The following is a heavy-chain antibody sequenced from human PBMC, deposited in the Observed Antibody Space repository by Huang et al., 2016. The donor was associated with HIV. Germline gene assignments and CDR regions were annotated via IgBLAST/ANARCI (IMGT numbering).Heavy chain of an antibody. Sequence: QVQLQESGPGLVKSSETLSLTCTVSGGSVSSGSYYWSWIRQPPGKGMEWIGYIYYSGSTNYNPFLKSRVIISVDTSKNQFSLKLSAVTAADTAVYYCARVDLLLGKYGDYEENAFDIWGQGTMVTVSS. CDR3: ARVDLLLGKYGDYEENAFDI. J-gene: IGHJ3*02. CDR2: IYYSGST. V-gene: IGHV4-61*01. D-gene: IGHD4-17*01. CDR1: GGSVSSGSYY.